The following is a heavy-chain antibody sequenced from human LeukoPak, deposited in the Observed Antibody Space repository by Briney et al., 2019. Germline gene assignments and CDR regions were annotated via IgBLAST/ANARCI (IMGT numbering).Heavy chain of an antibody. D-gene: IGHD2-21*02. CDR3: ARVLPSRWVVVTAGHFDY. J-gene: IGHJ4*02. CDR2: IYYSGST. CDR1: GVSISSYY. V-gene: IGHV4-59*01. Sequence: SETLSLTCTVSGVSISSYYWSWIRQPPGKGLEWIGYIYYSGSTNYNPSLKSRVTISVDTSKNQFSLKLSSVTAADTAVYYCARVLPSRWVVVTAGHFDYWGQGTLVTVSS.